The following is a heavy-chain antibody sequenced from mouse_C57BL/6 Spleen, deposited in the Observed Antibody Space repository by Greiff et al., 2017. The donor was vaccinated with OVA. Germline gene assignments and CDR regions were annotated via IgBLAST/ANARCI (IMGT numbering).Heavy chain of an antibody. Sequence: EVHLVESGGGLVQPGGSLSLSCAASGFTFTDYYMSWVRQPPGKALEWLGYIRNKANGYTTEYSASVKGRFTISRDNSQSILYLQMNALMAEDRATYYCARSYYDRFYAMDYWGQGTSVTVSS. J-gene: IGHJ4*01. D-gene: IGHD2-4*01. V-gene: IGHV7-3*01. CDR3: ARSYYDRFYAMDY. CDR1: GFTFTDYY. CDR2: IRNKANGYTT.